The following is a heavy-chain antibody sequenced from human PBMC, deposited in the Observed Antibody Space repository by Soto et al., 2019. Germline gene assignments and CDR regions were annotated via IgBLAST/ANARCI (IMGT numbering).Heavy chain of an antibody. Sequence: QVQLVESGGGVVQPGRSLRLSCAASGFTFSDYGMHWARQAPGKGLEWVAIIFYDGSHEYYADSVKGRFTISRDNSKNTLYLQMNTLRVEDTAVYYCAKVAYPGYSTSWPVDSWGQGTLVTVSS. CDR2: IFYDGSHE. D-gene: IGHD6-13*01. CDR3: AKVAYPGYSTSWPVDS. V-gene: IGHV3-33*03. J-gene: IGHJ4*02. CDR1: GFTFSDYG.